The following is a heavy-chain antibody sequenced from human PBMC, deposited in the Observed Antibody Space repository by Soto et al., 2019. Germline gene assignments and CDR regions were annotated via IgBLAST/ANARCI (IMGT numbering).Heavy chain of an antibody. CDR3: ARVGDANYYDSSGLHY. CDR2: ISSSSSYT. CDR1: GFTFSDYY. D-gene: IGHD3-22*01. J-gene: IGHJ4*02. V-gene: IGHV3-11*06. Sequence: GGSLRLSCAASGFTFSDYYMSWIRQAPGKGLEWVSYISSSSSYTNYPDSVKGRFTISRDNAKNYLYLQMNSLRAEDTAVYYCARVGDANYYDSSGLHYWGQGTLVTVSS.